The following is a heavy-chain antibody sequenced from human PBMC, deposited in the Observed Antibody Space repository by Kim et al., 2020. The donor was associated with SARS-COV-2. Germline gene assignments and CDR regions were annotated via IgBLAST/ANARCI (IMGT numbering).Heavy chain of an antibody. CDR2: INHSGST. CDR1: NGSFSGYS. J-gene: IGHJ4*02. Sequence: SETLSLTCAVYNGSFSGYSWSWIRQPPGKGLEWIGEINHSGSTDYHPSLMSRVTISLDTSKRQFSLKLSTVTAADTAMYYCASSAIGSDYWGQGTLVTVSS. CDR3: ASSAIGSDY. V-gene: IGHV4-34*01. D-gene: IGHD3-22*01.